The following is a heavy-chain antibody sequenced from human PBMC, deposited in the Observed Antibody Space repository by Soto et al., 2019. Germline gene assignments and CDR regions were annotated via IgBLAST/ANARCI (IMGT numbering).Heavy chain of an antibody. Sequence: PSETLSLTCTVSGGSISSGGYYWSWIRQHPGKGLEWIGYIYYSGSTYYNPSLKSRVTISVDTSKNQFSLKLSSVTAADTAVYYCARGQIPRMIPLDYWGQGTLVTVSS. CDR3: ARGQIPRMIPLDY. V-gene: IGHV4-31*03. J-gene: IGHJ4*02. D-gene: IGHD3-22*01. CDR1: GGSISSGGYY. CDR2: IYYSGST.